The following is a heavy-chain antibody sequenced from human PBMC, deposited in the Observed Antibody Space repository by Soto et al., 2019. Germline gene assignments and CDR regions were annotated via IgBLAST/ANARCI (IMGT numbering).Heavy chain of an antibody. CDR1: GYTFTDYY. D-gene: IGHD2-15*01. J-gene: IGHJ4*02. Sequence: ASVRVSCKTSGYTFTDYYMHWVRQAPGQGFEWVGGINPKSGGPKYVPKFQGRVTVTRDTSTSTAYMELNRLTSDDTAVYYCASEDCRNTNCLKGFDYWGQGTLVTVSS. CDR3: ASEDCRNTNCLKGFDY. V-gene: IGHV1-2*02. CDR2: INPKSGGP.